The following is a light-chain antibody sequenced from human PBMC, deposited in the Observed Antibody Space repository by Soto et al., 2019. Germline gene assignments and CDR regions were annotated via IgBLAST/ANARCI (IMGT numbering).Light chain of an antibody. Sequence: DFVMTQTPDSLAVSLGERATINCKSSPSVLSSSNNKNYLAWYQQKPGQPPKLLIYWASTRDSGVPDRFSGSGSGTDFTLTISSLQAEDVAVYYCQQYYSTPYTFDQGTKLEIK. J-gene: IGKJ2*01. V-gene: IGKV4-1*01. CDR2: WAS. CDR1: PSVLSSSNNKNY. CDR3: QQYYSTPYT.